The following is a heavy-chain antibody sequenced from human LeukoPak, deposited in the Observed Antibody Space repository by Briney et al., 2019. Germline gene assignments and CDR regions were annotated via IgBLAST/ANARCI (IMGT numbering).Heavy chain of an antibody. V-gene: IGHV3-48*01. D-gene: IGHD1-1*01. CDR3: ATDQVNSWTRFDY. Sequence: GGSLRLSCAASGFTFSSYSMNWVRQAPGKGLEWVSYISSGSSTIYYADSVKGRFTISRDNAKNSLYLQMNSLRAEDTAVYYCATDQVNSWTRFDYRGQGTLVTVSS. CDR2: ISSGSSTI. J-gene: IGHJ4*02. CDR1: GFTFSSYS.